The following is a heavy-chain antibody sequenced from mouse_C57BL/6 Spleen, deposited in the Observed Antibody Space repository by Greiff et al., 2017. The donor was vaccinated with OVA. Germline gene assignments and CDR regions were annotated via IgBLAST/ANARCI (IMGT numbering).Heavy chain of an antibody. J-gene: IGHJ2*01. CDR2: IYPGNSDT. D-gene: IGHD2-4*01. Sequence: EVQLQQSGTVLARPGASVKMSCKTSGYTFTSYWMHWVKQRPGQGLEWIGAIYPGNSDTSYNQKFKGKAKLTAVTSASTAYMELSSLTNEDSAVYYCAYDYDEVGDFDYWGQGTTLTVSS. CDR1: GYTFTSYW. CDR3: AYDYDEVGDFDY. V-gene: IGHV1-5*01.